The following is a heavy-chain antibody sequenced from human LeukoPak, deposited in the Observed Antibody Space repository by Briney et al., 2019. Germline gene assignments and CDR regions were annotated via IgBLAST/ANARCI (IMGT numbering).Heavy chain of an antibody. CDR1: GYTFTSYG. D-gene: IGHD4-17*01. CDR3: ARGAYGDYVPYYFDY. J-gene: IGHJ4*02. CDR2: IGTYNANT. Sequence: ASVKVSCKTSGYTFTSYGVAWVRQAPGQGLEWMGWIGTYNANTNYAQKLQGRVTMTTDTSTSTAYMELRSLRSDDTAVYYCARGAYGDYVPYYFDYWGQGTLVTVSS. V-gene: IGHV1-18*01.